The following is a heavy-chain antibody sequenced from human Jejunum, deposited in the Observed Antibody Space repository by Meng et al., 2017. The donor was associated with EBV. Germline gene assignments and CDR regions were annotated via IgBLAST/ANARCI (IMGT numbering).Heavy chain of an antibody. J-gene: IGHJ4*02. D-gene: IGHD3-16*01. CDR1: GFTFSGHA. V-gene: IGHV3-30-3*01. CDR3: TREWGADY. Sequence: QGQLAESGGSVVQPGRSLGRSSAASGFTFSGHARQWVRQAPGKGLKWVALISNDGNNKYYADSVKGRFTISRDNSKNTLYLQMNSLRVDDTALYYCTREWGADYWGQGTLVTVSS. CDR2: ISNDGNNK.